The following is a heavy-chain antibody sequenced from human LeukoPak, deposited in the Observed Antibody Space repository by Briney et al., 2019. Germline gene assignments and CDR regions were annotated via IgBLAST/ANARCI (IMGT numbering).Heavy chain of an antibody. D-gene: IGHD6-13*01. Sequence: SETLSLTCAVSGGSISSGGYSWSWIRQPPGKGLEWIGYIYHSGSTNYNPSLKSRVTISVDRSKNQFSLKLSSVTAADTAVYYCASGIAAAGPWYYWGQGTLVTVSS. V-gene: IGHV4-30-2*01. CDR2: IYHSGST. CDR1: GGSISSGGYS. J-gene: IGHJ4*02. CDR3: ASGIAAAGPWYY.